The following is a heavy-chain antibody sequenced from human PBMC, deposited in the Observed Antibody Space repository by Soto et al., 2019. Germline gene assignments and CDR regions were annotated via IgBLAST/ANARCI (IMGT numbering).Heavy chain of an antibody. V-gene: IGHV2-5*02. CDR1: GFSLSTNGVA. CDR3: AHRRARTAGRDDAYDV. Sequence: QITLKESGPTLVKPTQTLTLTCIFSGFSLSTNGVAVGWIRQPPGKSLEWLALVYWDDEKRYNPSLKTRLTLTXXTXKXXVVLTMTNMDPVDTATYYCAHRRARTAGRDDAYDVWGQGTLVVVSS. CDR2: VYWDDEK. D-gene: IGHD6-6*01. J-gene: IGHJ3*01.